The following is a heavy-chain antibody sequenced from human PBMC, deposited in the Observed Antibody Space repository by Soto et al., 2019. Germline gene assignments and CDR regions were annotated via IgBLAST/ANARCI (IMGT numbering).Heavy chain of an antibody. J-gene: IGHJ4*02. CDR1: GGSISSSSYY. D-gene: IGHD2-21*02. Sequence: SSETLSLTCTVSGGSISSSSYYWGWIRQPPGKGLEWIGSIYYSGSTYYNPSLKSRVTISVDTSKNQFSLKLSSVTAADTAVYYCASRLVTYFDYWGQGTLVTVSS. CDR2: IYYSGST. CDR3: ASRLVTYFDY. V-gene: IGHV4-39*01.